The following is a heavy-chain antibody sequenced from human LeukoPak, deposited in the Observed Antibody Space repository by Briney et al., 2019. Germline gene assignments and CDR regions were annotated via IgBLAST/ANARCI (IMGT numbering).Heavy chain of an antibody. Sequence: GGSLRLSCAASGFSFTNYAMSWVRQAPARGPGWLSTMKGGGEPFYADSVKGRFTLSRDVSRNTVYLQLNNLRVEDTAVYYCARAPSGCGGTCPSDHWGPGTLVTVSS. CDR3: ARAPSGCGGTCPSDH. D-gene: IGHD2-15*01. V-gene: IGHV3-23*01. CDR2: MKGGGEP. J-gene: IGHJ4*02. CDR1: GFSFTNYA.